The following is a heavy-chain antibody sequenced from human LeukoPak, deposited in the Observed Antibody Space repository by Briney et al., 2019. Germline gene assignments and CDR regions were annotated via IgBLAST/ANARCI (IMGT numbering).Heavy chain of an antibody. V-gene: IGHV3-23*01. J-gene: IGHJ2*01. CDR1: GFAFSSYA. Sequence: GGTLRLSCAASGFAFSSYAMSWVRQAPGTGLEWASSINGSGTSTYYADSVKGRSTISRDNSKNTLYLQMNSLRAEDTAVYYCAKGDVVADTSSFFDLRGRGTLVTVSS. CDR2: INGSGTST. CDR3: AKGDVVADTSSFFDL. D-gene: IGHD6-6*01.